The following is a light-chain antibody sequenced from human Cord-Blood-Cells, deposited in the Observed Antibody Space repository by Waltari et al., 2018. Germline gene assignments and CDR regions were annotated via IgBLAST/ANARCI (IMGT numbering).Light chain of an antibody. Sequence: QSALTQPASVSGSPGQSTTISCTRTTSYVGGYNYVSWSQQHQGKAPKLMIYDVNNRPSGVSNRFAGSRSGNTASLTIYGRQAEDEAYYYCSSYTSSSTLVFGGGTKLTVL. CDR3: SSYTSSSTLV. CDR1: TSYVGGYNY. CDR2: DVN. V-gene: IGLV2-14*03. J-gene: IGLJ3*02.